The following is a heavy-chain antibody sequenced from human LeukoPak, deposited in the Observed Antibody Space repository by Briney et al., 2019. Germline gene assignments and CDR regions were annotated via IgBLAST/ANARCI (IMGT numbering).Heavy chain of an antibody. CDR1: GGSFSGYY. CDR2: INHSGVT. CDR3: ARLKLYRSGSYSVYYYYYYMYV. Sequence: SETPSLTCAVYGGSFSGYYWSWIRQPPRKGLEWIGEINHSGVTNCTPSLKCRVNISVDTSKNQFSLKLSSVTAADTAVYYCARLKLYRSGSYSVYYYYYYMYVWGKGTTVTISS. D-gene: IGHD3-10*01. V-gene: IGHV4-34*01. J-gene: IGHJ6*03.